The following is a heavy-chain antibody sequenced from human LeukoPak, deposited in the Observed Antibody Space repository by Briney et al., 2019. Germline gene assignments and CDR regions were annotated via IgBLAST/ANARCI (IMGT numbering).Heavy chain of an antibody. CDR1: GGSVSSGSYY. J-gene: IGHJ4*02. CDR3: ARRLSGSYFRIDY. D-gene: IGHD1-26*01. Sequence: PSETLSLTCTVSGGSVSSGSYYWSWIRQPPGKGLEWIGYIYYSGSTNYNPSLKSRVTIPVDTSKNQFSLKLSSVTAADTAVYYCARRLSGSYFRIDYWGQGTLVTVSS. V-gene: IGHV4-61*01. CDR2: IYYSGST.